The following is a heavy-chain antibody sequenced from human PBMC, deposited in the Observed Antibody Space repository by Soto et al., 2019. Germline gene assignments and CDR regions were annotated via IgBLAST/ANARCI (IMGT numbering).Heavy chain of an antibody. Sequence: RWGSLKISCAASGIPFSRYGLHWVRQAPGKGLEWVAVIWYDGSNKYYADSVKGRFTISRDNSKNTLYLQMNSLRAEDTAVYYCERDVGLCRSTSSYDYMEGWGQG. V-gene: IGHV3-33*01. CDR1: GIPFSRYG. CDR3: ERDVGLCRSTSSYDYMEG. CDR2: IWYDGSNK. D-gene: IGHD2-2*01. J-gene: IGHJ6*02.